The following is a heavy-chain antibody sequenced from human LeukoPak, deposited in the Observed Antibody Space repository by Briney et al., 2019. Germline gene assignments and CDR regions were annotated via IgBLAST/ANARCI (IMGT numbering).Heavy chain of an antibody. CDR2: MNANSGHT. CDR3: ARGMYDNSGQHYYFYYASEV. V-gene: IGHV1-8*01. J-gene: IGHJ6*02. D-gene: IGHD3-22*01. CDR1: GYTFTSYH. Sequence: ASVKVSCKTSGYTFTSYHIDWVRQAPGQGPEWMGWMNANSGHTGSAEKFQGRLTMTRDASINTAFMELNSLRSDDTAVYYCARGMYDNSGQHYYFYYASEVWGQGTTVIVSS.